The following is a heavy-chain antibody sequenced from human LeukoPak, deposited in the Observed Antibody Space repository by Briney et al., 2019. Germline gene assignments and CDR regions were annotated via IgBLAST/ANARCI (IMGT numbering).Heavy chain of an antibody. CDR2: IYYSGST. J-gene: IGHJ4*02. CDR1: GGSISSSSYY. Sequence: PSETLSLTCTVSGGSISSSSYYWGWIRQPPGKGLEWIGSIYYSGSTYYNPSLKSRVTISVDTSKNQFSLKLSSVTAADTAVYYCARDHGGPTGTGGLTDYWGQGTLVTVSS. V-gene: IGHV4-39*07. D-gene: IGHD1-1*01. CDR3: ARDHGGPTGTGGLTDY.